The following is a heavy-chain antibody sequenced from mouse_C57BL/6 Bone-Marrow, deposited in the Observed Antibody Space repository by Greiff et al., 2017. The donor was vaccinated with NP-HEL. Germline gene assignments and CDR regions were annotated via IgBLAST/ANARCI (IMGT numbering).Heavy chain of an antibody. CDR3: AREGDYGSSPAWFAY. CDR2: ILPGSGST. D-gene: IGHD1-1*01. CDR1: GYTFTGYW. Sequence: LQQSGAELMKPGASVKLSCKATGYTFTGYWIEWVKQRPGHGLEWIGEILPGSGSTNYNEKFKGKATFTADTSSNTAYLQLRSRTTEDSAIYYCAREGDYGSSPAWFAYWGQGTLVTVSA. V-gene: IGHV1-9*01. J-gene: IGHJ3*01.